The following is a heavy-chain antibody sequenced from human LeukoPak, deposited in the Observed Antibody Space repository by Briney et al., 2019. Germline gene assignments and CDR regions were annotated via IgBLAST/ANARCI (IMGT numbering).Heavy chain of an antibody. V-gene: IGHV1-8*01. J-gene: IGHJ3*02. CDR1: GYTFTSYD. CDR2: MNPNSGNT. Sequence: ASVKVSCKASGYTFTSYDINWVRQATGQGLEWMGWMNPNSGNTGYAQKFQGRVTMTRNTSTSTAYMELSSLRSEDTAVYYCARQGPLYYYGSGKRTTGAFDIWGQGTMVTVSS. CDR3: ARQGPLYYYGSGKRTTGAFDI. D-gene: IGHD3-10*01.